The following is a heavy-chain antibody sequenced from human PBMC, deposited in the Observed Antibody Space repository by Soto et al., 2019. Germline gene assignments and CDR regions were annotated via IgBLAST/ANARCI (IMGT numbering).Heavy chain of an antibody. J-gene: IGHJ5*02. CDR1: RFTLSHCG. CDR2: ISYDGNEK. CDR3: AKDLYTSGWYNYFDP. Sequence: QVQLVESGGGVVQPGGYLILSCAASRFTLSHCGMHWVRQAPGRGLEWVAMISYDGNEKHYIDSVKGRFTISRDDSKNTLYLQMNSLRPEDTAVYYCAKDLYTSGWYNYFDPWGQGTLVTVSS. D-gene: IGHD6-19*01. V-gene: IGHV3-30*18.